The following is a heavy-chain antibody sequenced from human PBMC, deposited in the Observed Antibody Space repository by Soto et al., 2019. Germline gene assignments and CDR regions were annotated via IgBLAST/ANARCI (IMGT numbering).Heavy chain of an antibody. CDR2: ISGGGDYI. D-gene: IGHD5-18*01. CDR1: GLTFSNYY. V-gene: IGHV3-11*01. Sequence: PGGSLRLSCAGSGLTFSNYYMSWIRQAPRRGLEWISHISGGGDYIYYADSVEGRFTISRDNAKNTLYLQMNTLRAEDTAVYYCATTLPGYTYGHFDYWGQGTQVTVSS. J-gene: IGHJ4*02. CDR3: ATTLPGYTYGHFDY.